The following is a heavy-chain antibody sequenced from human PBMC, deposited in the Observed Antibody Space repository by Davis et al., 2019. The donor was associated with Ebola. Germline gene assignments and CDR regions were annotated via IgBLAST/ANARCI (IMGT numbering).Heavy chain of an antibody. CDR2: VSDTWST. CDR3: ARHESGHSGSFDS. D-gene: IGHD5-12*01. V-gene: IGHV4-59*08. J-gene: IGHJ4*02. Sequence: MPSETLSLTCTVSGASISSYSWSWIRQSPGKGLAWIGYVSDTWSTEFNPSLMSRVSILVDTSKNQFSLDLTSVTAADTAVYYCARHESGHSGSFDSWGQGTLVTVSS. CDR1: GASISSYS.